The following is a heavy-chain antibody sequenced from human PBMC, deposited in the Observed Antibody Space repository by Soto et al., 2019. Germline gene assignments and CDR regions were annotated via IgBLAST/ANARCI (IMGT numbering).Heavy chain of an antibody. J-gene: IGHJ4*02. CDR3: AHRQSPVINFGY. D-gene: IGHD2-21*01. CDR1: GFSLRSSGVG. Sequence: QITLKESGPTLVKPTQTLTLTCTFSGFSLRSSGVGVGWIRQPPGKALEWLALIYWDDDKRYSQSLKNRLTITKDTSKNQVVLTMTNMDPVDTATYYCAHRQSPVINFGYWGQGTLVTVSS. V-gene: IGHV2-5*02. CDR2: IYWDDDK.